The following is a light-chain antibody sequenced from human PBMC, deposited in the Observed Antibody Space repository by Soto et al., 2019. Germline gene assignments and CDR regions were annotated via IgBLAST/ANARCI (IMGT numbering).Light chain of an antibody. J-gene: IGLJ1*01. CDR2: EVV. Sequence: QSALTQPPSASGSPGQSVTISCTGTKNDIGVYDFVSWYQHHPGKAPRLIIYEVVQRPSGVRDRFSGSKSGNTGSLTVSGLQASDEDDYFCKSYAGSNTYVFGSGTKLTVL. CDR1: KNDIGVYDF. V-gene: IGLV2-8*01. CDR3: KSYAGSNTYV.